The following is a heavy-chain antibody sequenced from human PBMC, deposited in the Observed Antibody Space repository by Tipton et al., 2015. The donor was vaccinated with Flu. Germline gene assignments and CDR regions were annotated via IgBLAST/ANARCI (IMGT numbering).Heavy chain of an antibody. CDR3: ARGERDTAMVTFDY. CDR2: INHSGST. D-gene: IGHD5-18*01. Sequence: TLSLTCAVYGGSFSGYYWSWIRQPPGKGLEWIGEINHSGSTNYNPSPKSRVTISVDTSKNQFSLKLSSVTAADTAVYYCARGERDTAMVTFDYWGQGTLVTVSS. V-gene: IGHV4-34*01. CDR1: GGSFSGYY. J-gene: IGHJ4*02.